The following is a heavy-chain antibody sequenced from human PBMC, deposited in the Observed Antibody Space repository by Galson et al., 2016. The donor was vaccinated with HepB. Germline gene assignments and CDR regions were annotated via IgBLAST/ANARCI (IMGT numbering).Heavy chain of an antibody. V-gene: IGHV4-30-4*01. CDR3: ARVVYSTFDRKYYGMDV. CDR1: GASISSSDDY. Sequence: TLSLTCTVSGASISSSDDYWSWSRQPPGKGLEWIGYISYSGRTYYNPSLNSRVSISIDTSKNHFSLKLNSVTAADTAVYYCARVVYSTFDRKYYGMDVWGLGTTVTVSS. D-gene: IGHD4-11*01. CDR2: ISYSGRT. J-gene: IGHJ6*02.